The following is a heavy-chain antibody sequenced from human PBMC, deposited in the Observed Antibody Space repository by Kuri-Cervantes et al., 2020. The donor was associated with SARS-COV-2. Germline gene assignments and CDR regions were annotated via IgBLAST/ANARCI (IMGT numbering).Heavy chain of an antibody. V-gene: IGHV4-34*01. Sequence: SETLSLTCTVAGGSISRGGYYWSWIRQPPGKGLEWIGEINHSGSTNYNPSLKSRVTISVDTSKNQFSLKLSSVTAADTAVYYCARAGVRVLIDLYSNPGFDYWGQGTLVTVSS. CDR1: GGSISRGGYY. CDR2: INHSGST. J-gene: IGHJ4*02. CDR3: ARAGVRVLIDLYSNPGFDY. D-gene: IGHD4-11*01.